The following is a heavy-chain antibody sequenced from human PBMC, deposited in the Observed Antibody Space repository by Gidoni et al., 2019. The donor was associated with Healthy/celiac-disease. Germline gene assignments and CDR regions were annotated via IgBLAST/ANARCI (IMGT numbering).Heavy chain of an antibody. D-gene: IGHD2-15*01. V-gene: IGHV4-59*01. CDR2: IYYSGST. CDR1: GGAISSSY. Sequence: QVQLQESGPGLVKPSETLSLTCTVSGGAISSSYWSWIPQPPGKGLEWIGYIYYSGSTNYNPPLKSRVTISVDTSKNQFSLKLSSVTAADTAVYYGARDTGYCSGGRCYNWFDPWGQGTLVTVSS. CDR3: ARDTGYCSGGRCYNWFDP. J-gene: IGHJ5*02.